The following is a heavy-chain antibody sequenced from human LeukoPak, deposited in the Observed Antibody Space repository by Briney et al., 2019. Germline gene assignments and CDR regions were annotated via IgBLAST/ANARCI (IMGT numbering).Heavy chain of an antibody. J-gene: IGHJ4*02. CDR2: ISWNSGSI. CDR1: GFTFDDYA. V-gene: IGHV3-9*01. Sequence: GRSLRLSCAASGFTFDDYAMHWVRQAPGKGLEWVSGISWNSGSIGYADSVKGRFTISRDNANNSLYLQMNSLRAEDTALYYCAKGLGDYWGQGTLVTVSS. CDR3: AKGLGDY.